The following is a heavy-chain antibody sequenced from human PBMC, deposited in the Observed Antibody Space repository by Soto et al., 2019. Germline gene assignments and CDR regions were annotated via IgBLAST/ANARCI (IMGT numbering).Heavy chain of an antibody. V-gene: IGHV1-8*01. D-gene: IGHD2-15*01. CDR3: ARRPHCSGGICYYGLNN. J-gene: IGHJ4*02. CDR2: MNPDSGHA. Sequence: QVQLVQSGAEVKKPGASVKVSCKASGYTFTNSDINWVRQAPGQGLEWMGWMNPDSGHAAYAQKFQGRVTFTTSTSTSTVYMEMRSLGSEETAVYYCARRPHCSGGICYYGLNNWGQGTLVTVSS. CDR1: GYTFTNSD.